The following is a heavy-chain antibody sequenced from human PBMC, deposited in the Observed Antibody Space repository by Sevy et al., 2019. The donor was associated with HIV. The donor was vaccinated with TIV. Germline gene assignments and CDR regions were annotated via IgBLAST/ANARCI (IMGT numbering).Heavy chain of an antibody. V-gene: IGHV3-23*01. CDR1: GFMFSTYA. Sequence: GGSLRLSCAASGFMFSTYAMNWVRQAPGKGLDWVSSISGSGDSTYYAGSVKGRFTISRDNSKNTLYLQMNSLRAEDTAVYYCAKTIAAAGTGYYFDYWGQGTLVTVSS. CDR3: AKTIAAAGTGYYFDY. J-gene: IGHJ4*02. CDR2: ISGSGDST. D-gene: IGHD6-13*01.